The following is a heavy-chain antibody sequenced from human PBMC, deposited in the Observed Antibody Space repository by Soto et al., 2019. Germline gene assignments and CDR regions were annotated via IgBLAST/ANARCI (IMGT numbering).Heavy chain of an antibody. CDR2: ISGSGGST. V-gene: IGHV3-23*01. CDR1: GFTFSSYA. J-gene: IGHJ4*02. CDR3: AKIGYAYCSSTSCYKFDC. D-gene: IGHD2-2*02. Sequence: HPGGSLRLSCAASGFTFSSYAMSWVRQAPGKGLEWVSAISGSGGSTYYADSVKGRFTISRDNSRNTLYLQMNSLRAEDTAVYYCAKIGYAYCSSTSCYKFDCWGQGTLVTVSS.